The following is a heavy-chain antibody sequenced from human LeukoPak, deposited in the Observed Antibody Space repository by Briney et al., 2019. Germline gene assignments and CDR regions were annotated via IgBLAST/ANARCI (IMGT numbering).Heavy chain of an antibody. V-gene: IGHV1-24*01. J-gene: IGHJ6*02. CDR3: ATPVRSIVVVPAAPQNYYYYGMDV. CDR1: GHTLTELS. CDR2: FDPEDGET. D-gene: IGHD2-2*01. Sequence: ASVKVSCKVSGHTLTELSMHWVRQAPGKGLEWMGGFDPEDGETIYAQKFQGRVTMTEDTSTDTAYMELSSLRSEDTAVYYCATPVRSIVVVPAAPQNYYYYGMDVWGQGTTVTVSS.